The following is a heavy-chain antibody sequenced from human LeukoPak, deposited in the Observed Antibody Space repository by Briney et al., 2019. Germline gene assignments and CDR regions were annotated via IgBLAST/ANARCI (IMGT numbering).Heavy chain of an antibody. V-gene: IGHV5-51*01. Sequence: GESLKISCKGSGYSFTTYWIGWVRQMPGKGLEWMGMIYPGDSDTRYSPSFQGQVSISADKSFSTAYLQWSSLKASDTAMYYCARRAASSPWNYFEYWGQGTLVTVSS. D-gene: IGHD6-25*01. J-gene: IGHJ4*02. CDR2: IYPGDSDT. CDR3: ARRAASSPWNYFEY. CDR1: GYSFTTYW.